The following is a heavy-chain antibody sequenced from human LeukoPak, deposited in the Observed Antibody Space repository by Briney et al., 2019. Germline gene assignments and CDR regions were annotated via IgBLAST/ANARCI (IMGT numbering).Heavy chain of an antibody. D-gene: IGHD6-19*01. Sequence: GASVKVSCKASGYSFTNYYIHWVRQAPGQGLEWMGIINPSGGSTNYAQKFKVRVTLTRDTSTSTVYMELSSLRSEDSAVYYCARGHSSGWLGEAFDLWGPGTMVTVSS. CDR2: INPSGGST. V-gene: IGHV1-46*01. J-gene: IGHJ3*01. CDR3: ARGHSSGWLGEAFDL. CDR1: GYSFTNYY.